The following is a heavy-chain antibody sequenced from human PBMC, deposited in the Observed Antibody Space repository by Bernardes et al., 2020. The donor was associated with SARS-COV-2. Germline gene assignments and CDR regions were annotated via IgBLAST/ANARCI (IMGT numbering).Heavy chain of an antibody. V-gene: IGHV4-30-2*01. CDR1: GGSINSDDSS. CDR2: IYHSGGS. CDR3: ARGAAAFDI. Sequence: SETLSLTRTVSGGSINSDDSSWSWLRQPPGQGLEWIGYIYHSGGSYYNPSLETRVTISILKSKRQFSLKLRSVTAADTAVYYCARGAAAFDIWGQGTVVTVSS. J-gene: IGHJ3*02. D-gene: IGHD2-15*01.